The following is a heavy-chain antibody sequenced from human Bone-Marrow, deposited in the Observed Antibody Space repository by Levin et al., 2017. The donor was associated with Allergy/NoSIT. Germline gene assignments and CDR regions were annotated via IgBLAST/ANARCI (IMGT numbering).Heavy chain of an antibody. Sequence: GGSLRLSCKASGSTLSSHAIYWVRQAPAQGLEVMGWINTNTGNPTYAQGFTGRFVFSLDTSVSTAYLQISSLKAEDTGVYYCARLRSSDFWNGLTYYYYDMDVWGKGTTVTVSS. J-gene: IGHJ6*03. CDR1: GSTLSSHA. V-gene: IGHV7-4-1*02. CDR2: INTNTGNP. CDR3: ARLRSSDFWNGLTYYYYDMDV. D-gene: IGHD3-3*01.